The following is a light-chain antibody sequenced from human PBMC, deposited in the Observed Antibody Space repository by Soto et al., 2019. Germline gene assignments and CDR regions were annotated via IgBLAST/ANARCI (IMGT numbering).Light chain of an antibody. J-gene: IGKJ1*01. CDR2: KAS. Sequence: DIQIPRSLSTPSQSVGARVTITFRASQSISSWLAWYQQKPGKAPKLLIYKASSLESGVPSRFSGSGSGTEFTLTISSLQPDDFATYYCQQYNSYWTFGQGTKVDIK. CDR3: QQYNSYWT. V-gene: IGKV1-5*03. CDR1: QSISSW.